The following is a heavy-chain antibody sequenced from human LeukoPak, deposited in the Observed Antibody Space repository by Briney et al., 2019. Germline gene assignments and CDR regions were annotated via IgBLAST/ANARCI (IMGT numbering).Heavy chain of an antibody. CDR1: GFTFSTYG. V-gene: IGHV3-23*01. CDR3: AAGYRVASAAPLDY. D-gene: IGHD5-12*01. J-gene: IGHJ4*02. CDR2: ISGSGGST. Sequence: GGSLRLSCAASGFTFSTYGMSWVRQAPGKGLEWVSAISGSGGSTYYADSVKGRFTISRDNSKNTLYLQMNGLRAEDTAVYYCAAGYRVASAAPLDYWGQGTLVTVSS.